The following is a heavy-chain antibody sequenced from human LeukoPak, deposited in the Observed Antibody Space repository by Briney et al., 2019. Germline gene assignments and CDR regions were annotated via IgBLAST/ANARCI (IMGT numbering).Heavy chain of an antibody. CDR3: ARETSRGYNFDY. CDR1: DGSISSSSYY. D-gene: IGHD3-22*01. J-gene: IGHJ4*02. V-gene: IGHV4-39*07. CDR2: IYYSGST. Sequence: SETLSLTCTVSDGSISSSSYYWGWIRQPPGKGLEWIGNIYYSGSTYYNPSLKSRVTISVDTSKNQFSLKLSSVTAADTAVYYCARETSRGYNFDYWGQGALVTVSS.